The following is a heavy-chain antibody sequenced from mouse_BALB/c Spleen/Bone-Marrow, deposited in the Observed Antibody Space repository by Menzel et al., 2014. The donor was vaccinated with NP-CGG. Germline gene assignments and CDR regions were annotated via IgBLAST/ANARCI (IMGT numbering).Heavy chain of an antibody. CDR2: IWSGGST. D-gene: IGHD4-1*01. V-gene: IGHV2-2*02. J-gene: IGHJ2*01. Sequence: QVHVKQSGPGLVQPSQSLSITCTVSGFSFPNYGVHWVRQSPGKGLEWLGVIWSGGSTDYNAAFISRLSISKDNSKSQVFFKMNSLQVNDTAIYYCARNPVGRNYFDYWGQGTTHTVSS. CDR1: GFSFPNYG. CDR3: ARNPVGRNYFDY.